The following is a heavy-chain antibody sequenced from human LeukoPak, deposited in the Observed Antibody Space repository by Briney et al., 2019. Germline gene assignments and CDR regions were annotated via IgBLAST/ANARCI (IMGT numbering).Heavy chain of an antibody. J-gene: IGHJ4*02. CDR2: IKQDGTEK. D-gene: IGHD6-13*01. V-gene: IGHV3-7*01. Sequence: GGSLRLSCAASGFSFSRYWMSWVRQAPGKGLEWVANIKQDGTEKYYVDSAKGRFTISRDNAKNSLYLQMNSLRAEDTAVYYCATDLGSSRPNFWGQGTLVTVSS. CDR3: ATDLGSSRPNF. CDR1: GFSFSRYW.